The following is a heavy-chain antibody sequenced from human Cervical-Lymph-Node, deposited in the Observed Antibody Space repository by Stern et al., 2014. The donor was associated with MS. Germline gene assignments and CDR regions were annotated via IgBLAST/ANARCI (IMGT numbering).Heavy chain of an antibody. D-gene: IGHD2-15*01. CDR3: ARGLLGSENAFDI. CDR2: ISAYNGNT. CDR1: GYSFTSYG. J-gene: IGHJ3*02. Sequence: VQLVESGAEVKKPGASVKVSCTASGYSFTSYGISWVRQAPRPGPAWMGGISAYNGNTSYAQKLQGSVTMPTDPSTSTAYMELRSLRSGDTAVYYCARGLLGSENAFDIWGQGTMVTVSS. V-gene: IGHV1-18*01.